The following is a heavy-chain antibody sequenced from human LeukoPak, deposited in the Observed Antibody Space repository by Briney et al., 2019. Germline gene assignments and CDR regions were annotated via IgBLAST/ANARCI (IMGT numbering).Heavy chain of an antibody. J-gene: IGHJ4*02. CDR3: ARDSRKYQLLSPPEGNFDY. CDR1: GFIFSSYS. V-gene: IGHV3-48*01. CDR2: IGSSSSTI. D-gene: IGHD2-2*01. Sequence: GGSLRLSCAASGFIFSSYSMNWVRQAPGKGLEWVSYIGSSSSTIYYADSVKGRFTISRDNAKNSMYLQMNSLRADDTAVYYCARDSRKYQLLSPPEGNFDYWGQGTLVTVSS.